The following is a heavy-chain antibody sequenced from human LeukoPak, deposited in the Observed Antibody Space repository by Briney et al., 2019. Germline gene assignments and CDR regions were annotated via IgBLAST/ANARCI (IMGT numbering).Heavy chain of an antibody. V-gene: IGHV4-34*01. CDR2: INHSGST. D-gene: IGHD3-3*02. CDR1: GGSFSGYY. J-gene: IGHJ3*02. CDR3: ARGGLAHDAFDI. Sequence: PSETLSLTCAVYGGSFSGYYWSWIRQPPGKGLEWIGEINHSGSTNYNPSLKSRVTISVDTSKNQFSLKLNSVTAADTAVYYCARGGLAHDAFDIWGQGTMVTVSS.